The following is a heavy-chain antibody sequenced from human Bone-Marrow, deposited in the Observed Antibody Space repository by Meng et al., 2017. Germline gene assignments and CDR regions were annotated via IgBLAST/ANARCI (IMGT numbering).Heavy chain of an antibody. Sequence: GHVQESGLGLVKPTGTLSLAGAVSGGSISSSNWWSWVRQPPGKGLEWIGEIYHSGSTNYNPSLKSRVTISVDKSKNQFSLKLSSVTAADTAVYYCARGQYFSWWELLPAFWFDPWGQGTLVTVSS. D-gene: IGHD1-26*01. CDR2: IYHSGST. J-gene: IGHJ5*02. V-gene: IGHV4-4*02. CDR1: GGSISSSNW. CDR3: ARGQYFSWWELLPAFWFDP.